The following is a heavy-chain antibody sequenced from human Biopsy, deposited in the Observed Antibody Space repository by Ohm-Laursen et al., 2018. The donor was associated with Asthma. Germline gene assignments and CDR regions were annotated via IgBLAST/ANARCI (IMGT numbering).Heavy chain of an antibody. V-gene: IGHV1-2*06. CDR2: INPNSGGT. Sequence: ASVKVSCKTSGYTFIGCHIHWMRQAPGQGLEWMGRINPNSGGTNYAQKFQGRVTMTRDTSISTAYMEVSRLRSDDTAVYYCARGQKSAGDRWFDPWGRGTLVTVSS. D-gene: IGHD6-13*01. J-gene: IGHJ5*02. CDR1: GYTFIGCH. CDR3: ARGQKSAGDRWFDP.